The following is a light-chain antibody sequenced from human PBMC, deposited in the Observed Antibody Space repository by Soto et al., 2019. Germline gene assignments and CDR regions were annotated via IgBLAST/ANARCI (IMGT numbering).Light chain of an antibody. J-gene: IGLJ1*01. CDR3: QSYDSSLSGYV. CDR1: SANIGAAYN. Sequence: SVLTQPPSVSGAPGQRVTISCTGGSANIGAAYNVDWYQHLPGTAPKLLIYGNNNRPSGVPARFSGSKSGTSASLAIAGLQAEDEGDYYYQSYDSSLSGYVFGTGTKVTVL. V-gene: IGLV1-40*01. CDR2: GNN.